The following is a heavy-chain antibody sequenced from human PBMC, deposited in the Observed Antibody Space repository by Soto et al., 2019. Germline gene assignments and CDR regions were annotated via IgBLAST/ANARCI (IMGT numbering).Heavy chain of an antibody. CDR2: IDPSDSYT. CDR3: ARHLRHIVVVTAIGYYYGMDV. V-gene: IGHV5-10-1*01. CDR1: GYSFTSYW. D-gene: IGHD2-21*02. Sequence: GESLKLSCKGSGYSFTSYWISWVRQMPGKGLEWMGRIDPSDSYTNYSPSFQGHVTISADKSISTAYLQWSSLKASDTAMYYCARHLRHIVVVTAIGYYYGMDVWGQGNTGTVSS. J-gene: IGHJ6*02.